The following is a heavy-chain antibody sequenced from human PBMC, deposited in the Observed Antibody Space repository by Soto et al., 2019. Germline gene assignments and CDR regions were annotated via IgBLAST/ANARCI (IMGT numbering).Heavy chain of an antibody. V-gene: IGHV3-11*01. CDR2: ISSSGSTT. CDR1: GFTFSDYY. D-gene: IGHD4-17*01. Sequence: QVQLVESGGGLVKPGGSLRLSCAGSGFTFSDYYMSWIRQAPGKGLEWVSYISSSGSTTYYADSVKGRFTISRDNAKNSRYLQMNSLRAEDTAVYYCARGGPVTTTYYYYSGMDVWGQGTTVTVSS. CDR3: ARGGPVTTTYYYYSGMDV. J-gene: IGHJ6*02.